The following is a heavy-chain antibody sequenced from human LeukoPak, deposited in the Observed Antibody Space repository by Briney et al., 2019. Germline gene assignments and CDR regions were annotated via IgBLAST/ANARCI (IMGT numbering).Heavy chain of an antibody. Sequence: ASVKVSCKASGYTFTSYGISWVRQAPGQGLEWMGWINTNTGNPTYAQGFTGRYVFSLDTSVSTAYLQISSLKAEDTAVYYCARGSGGSWYDAFDIWGQGTMVTVSS. CDR2: INTNTGNP. D-gene: IGHD2-15*01. CDR3: ARGSGGSWYDAFDI. V-gene: IGHV7-4-1*02. J-gene: IGHJ3*02. CDR1: GYTFTSYG.